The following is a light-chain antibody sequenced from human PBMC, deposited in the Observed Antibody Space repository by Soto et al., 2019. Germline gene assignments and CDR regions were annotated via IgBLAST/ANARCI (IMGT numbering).Light chain of an antibody. CDR1: QSIDTW. Sequence: DIQMTHSPSTLSAFVVDRVTITFRTSQSIDTWLAWHQQKPGKAPKLLIYKASSLVIGVPSRFSGSGSGTDFTLTISRLEPEDFAVYYCQQYGSSGTFGQGTKVDI. CDR3: QQYGSSGT. V-gene: IGKV1-5*03. J-gene: IGKJ1*01. CDR2: KAS.